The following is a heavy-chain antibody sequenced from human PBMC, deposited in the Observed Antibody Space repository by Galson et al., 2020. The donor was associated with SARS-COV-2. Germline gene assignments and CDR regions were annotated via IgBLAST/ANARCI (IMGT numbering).Heavy chain of an antibody. CDR1: GFTFSSYW. CDR2: IKQDGSEK. V-gene: IGHV3-7*01. D-gene: IGHD5-12*01. Sequence: GESLKISCAASGFTFSSYWMSWVRQAPGKGLEWVANIKQDGSEKYYVDSVKGRFTISRDNAKNSLYLQMNSLRAEDTAVYYCARDYGYSGYGHDCYYGMDVWGQGTTVTVSS. CDR3: ARDYGYSGYGHDCYYGMDV. J-gene: IGHJ6*02.